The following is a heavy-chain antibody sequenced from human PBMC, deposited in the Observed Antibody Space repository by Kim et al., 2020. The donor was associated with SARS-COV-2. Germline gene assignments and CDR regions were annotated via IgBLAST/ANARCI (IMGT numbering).Heavy chain of an antibody. V-gene: IGHV1-46*01. CDR1: GYTFTSYY. J-gene: IGHJ5*02. Sequence: ASVKVSCKASGYTFTSYYMHWVRLAPGQGLEWMGIINPSGGSTSYAQKFQGRVTMTRDTSTSTVYMELSSLRSEDTAVYYCARVLVVRGGFDPWGQGTLVTVSS. D-gene: IGHD2-2*01. CDR2: INPSGGST. CDR3: ARVLVVRGGFDP.